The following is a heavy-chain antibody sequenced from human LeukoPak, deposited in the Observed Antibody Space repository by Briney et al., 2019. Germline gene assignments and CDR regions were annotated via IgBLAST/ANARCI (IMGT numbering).Heavy chain of an antibody. Sequence: SETLSLTCTVPGDSISRSYWSWIRQSPGKGQEWIGNIFYTVTTNYNPSLKNRVTISIDTSQNLFSLKLTSVTAADTAVYYCASANNMNYFDFWGQGTLVTVSS. D-gene: IGHD3-16*01. CDR2: IFYTVTT. V-gene: IGHV4-59*08. CDR3: ASANNMNYFDF. J-gene: IGHJ4*02. CDR1: GDSISRSY.